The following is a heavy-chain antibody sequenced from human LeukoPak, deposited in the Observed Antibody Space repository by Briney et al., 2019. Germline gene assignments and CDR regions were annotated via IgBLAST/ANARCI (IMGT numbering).Heavy chain of an antibody. V-gene: IGHV3-33*01. D-gene: IGHD3-3*01. Sequence: GGSLRLSCAASGFTFSIPGMLWVRQAPGKGLECVAVIWYEGSNKYHADSVKGRFTISRDNSKNTLDLQMNRVRAEDTAVYYCARDRSYDFWRGYSTPGYWGQGTLVTVSS. J-gene: IGHJ4*02. CDR3: ARDRSYDFWRGYSTPGY. CDR2: IWYEGSNK. CDR1: GFTFSIPG.